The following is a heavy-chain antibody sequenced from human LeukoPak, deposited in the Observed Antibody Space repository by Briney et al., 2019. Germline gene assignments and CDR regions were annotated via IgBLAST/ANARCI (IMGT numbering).Heavy chain of an antibody. Sequence: PSETLSLTCTVSGGSISSGDYYWRWIRQPPGKGLEWIVYIYYSGSTYYNPSLKSRVTISVDTSKNQFSLKLSSVTAADTAVYYCAREVGYSFRSETDYWGQGTLVTVSS. D-gene: IGHD5-18*01. V-gene: IGHV4-30-4*01. CDR2: IYYSGST. J-gene: IGHJ4*02. CDR1: GGSISSGDYY. CDR3: AREVGYSFRSETDY.